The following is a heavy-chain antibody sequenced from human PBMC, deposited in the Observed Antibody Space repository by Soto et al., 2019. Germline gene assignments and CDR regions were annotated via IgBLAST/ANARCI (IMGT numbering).Heavy chain of an antibody. Sequence: QVQLQESGPGLVKPSETLSLTCTVSGGSISGGVHSWSWIRQPPGKGLEWIGHIFDSGRTYYNPSLKTRLTISVHTSKNQCSLRLSYVTAADTAVYYCARESRPLTIDWYVDLWGRGTLVTVSS. CDR1: GGSISGGVHS. V-gene: IGHV4-30-4*01. D-gene: IGHD4-17*01. CDR3: ARESRPLTIDWYVDL. CDR2: IFDSGRT. J-gene: IGHJ2*01.